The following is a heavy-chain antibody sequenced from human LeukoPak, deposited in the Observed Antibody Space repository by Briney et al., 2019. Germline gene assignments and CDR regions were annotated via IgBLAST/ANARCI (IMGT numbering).Heavy chain of an antibody. J-gene: IGHJ4*02. Sequence: GGSLRLSCAASGFTFSTYSMNWVRQAPGKGLEWVSYISSGTSIIYYADSVKGRFTISRDNAKNSLYLQMNSLRAEDTAVYYCARDGDYGGGGGYFDYWGQGTLVTVSS. CDR3: ARDGDYGGGGGYFDY. CDR2: ISSGTSII. D-gene: IGHD4-17*01. CDR1: GFTFSTYS. V-gene: IGHV3-48*04.